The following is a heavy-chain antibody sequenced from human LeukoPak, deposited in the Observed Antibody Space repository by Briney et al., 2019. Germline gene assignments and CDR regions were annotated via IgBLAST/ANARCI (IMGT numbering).Heavy chain of an antibody. Sequence: ASVKVSCKTSGYTFTSYGISWVRQAPGQGLEWMGWISGYNANTIYAQKLQGRVTMTTDTSTSTVYMELRSLRSDDTAVYYCARPRVAGSFDYWGQGALVTVSS. CDR3: ARPRVAGSFDY. CDR2: ISGYNANT. V-gene: IGHV1-18*01. D-gene: IGHD6-19*01. CDR1: GYTFTSYG. J-gene: IGHJ4*02.